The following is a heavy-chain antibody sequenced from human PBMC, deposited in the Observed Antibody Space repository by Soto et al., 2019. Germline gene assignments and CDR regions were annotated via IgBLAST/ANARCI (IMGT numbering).Heavy chain of an antibody. CDR1: GGTFSSYT. V-gene: IGHV1-69*02. D-gene: IGHD3-10*01. CDR2: IIPILGIA. CDR3: AGTMVRGVIITWGPWFDP. Sequence: QVQLVQSGAEVKKPGSSVKVSCKASGGTFSSYTISWVRQAPGQGLEWMGRIIPILGIANYAQKFQGRVTITADKSTSTAYMELRSMRSEDTAVYYCAGTMVRGVIITWGPWFDPWGQGTLVTVSS. J-gene: IGHJ5*02.